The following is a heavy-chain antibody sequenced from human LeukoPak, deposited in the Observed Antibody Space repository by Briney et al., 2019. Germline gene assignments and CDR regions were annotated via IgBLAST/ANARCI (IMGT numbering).Heavy chain of an antibody. CDR2: IYLSGRT. J-gene: IGHJ3*02. Sequence: SETLSLTCAVSGGSISNSNWWNWVRQPPGKGLEGIGEIYLSGRTTYNPSLKSRVTISADKSKNQLSLKLSFVTAADTAVYYCASGYYNSSGFYAAFDIWGQGTVVTVSS. D-gene: IGHD3-22*01. CDR3: ASGYYNSSGFYAAFDI. V-gene: IGHV4-4*02. CDR1: GGSISNSNW.